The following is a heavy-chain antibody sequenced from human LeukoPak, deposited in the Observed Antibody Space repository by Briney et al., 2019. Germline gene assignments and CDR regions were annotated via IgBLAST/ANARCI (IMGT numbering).Heavy chain of an antibody. CDR2: ISSSSSTI. CDR1: GFTFSNYN. CDR3: ARGGLYGDYELEY. V-gene: IGHV3-48*01. J-gene: IGHJ4*02. D-gene: IGHD4-17*01. Sequence: GGSLRLSCAASGFTFSNYNINWVRQAPGKGLEWVSYISSSSSTIYYADSVKGRFTISRDNAKNSLYLQMNSLRAEDTAVYYCARGGLYGDYELEYWGQGTLVTVSS.